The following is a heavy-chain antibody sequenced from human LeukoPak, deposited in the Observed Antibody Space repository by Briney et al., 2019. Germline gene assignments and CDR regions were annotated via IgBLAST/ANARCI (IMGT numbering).Heavy chain of an antibody. CDR2: IKQDGSEK. Sequence: PGGSLRLSCAPSGFNFSGYWMSWVRQAPGKWLEWVANIKQDGSEKQYVDSVKGRFTISRDNAKKSLDLQMNNLKAEDTAVYYCSRPPHIAVPGPKAFQVWGRGTLVTVSS. CDR3: SRPPHIAVPGPKAFQV. V-gene: IGHV3-7*01. D-gene: IGHD6-19*01. CDR1: GFNFSGYW. J-gene: IGHJ3*01.